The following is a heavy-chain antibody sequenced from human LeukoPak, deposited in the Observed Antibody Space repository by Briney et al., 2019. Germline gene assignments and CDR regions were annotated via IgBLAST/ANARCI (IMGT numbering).Heavy chain of an antibody. D-gene: IGHD1-26*01. CDR3: ARGNRGSYWYFDY. CDR1: GYTFTSYY. CDR2: INPSGGST. J-gene: IGHJ4*02. V-gene: IGHV1-46*01. Sequence: ASVKVSCKASGYTFTSYYMHWVRQAPGQGLEWMGIINPSGGSTSYAQKFQGRVTISVDTSKNQFSLKLSSVTAADTAVYYCARGNRGSYWYFDYWGQGTLVTVSS.